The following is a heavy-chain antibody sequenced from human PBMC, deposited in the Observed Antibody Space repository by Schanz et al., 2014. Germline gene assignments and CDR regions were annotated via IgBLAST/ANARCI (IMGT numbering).Heavy chain of an antibody. CDR2: ISSSSSYI. V-gene: IGHV3-21*04. J-gene: IGHJ4*02. CDR3: ARRASCSRIGCPFDS. D-gene: IGHD2-2*01. Sequence: AQLMESGGGVVQPGTSLILSCSVSGFSLNTYGIHWFRQPAGKGLEWVSSISSSSSYIYYAASVKGRFTISRDNAKNSLYLQMNSLKTEDTAMYYCARRASCSRIGCPFDSWGQGTLVTVSS. CDR1: GFSLNTYG.